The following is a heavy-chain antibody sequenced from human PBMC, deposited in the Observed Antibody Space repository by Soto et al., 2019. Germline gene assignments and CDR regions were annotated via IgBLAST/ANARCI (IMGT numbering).Heavy chain of an antibody. CDR2: IYSGGST. D-gene: IGHD3-10*01. V-gene: IGHV3-66*04. CDR1: GFSVSSNY. CDR3: ARRHYYGSD. Sequence: ESGGGLVQPGGSLRLSCAASGFSVSSNYMYWVRQAPGKGLECVSLIYSGGSTDHADSVKDRFTISRDNSKNTRYLQMNSLRAEDTAVYYCARRHYYGSDWGQGTLVTVSS. J-gene: IGHJ4*02.